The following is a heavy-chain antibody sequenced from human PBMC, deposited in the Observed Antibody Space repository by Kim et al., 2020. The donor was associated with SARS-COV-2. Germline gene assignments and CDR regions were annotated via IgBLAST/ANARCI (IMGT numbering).Heavy chain of an antibody. CDR1: GFNFNKFG. V-gene: IGHV3-30*18. CDR2: LSYEGSKK. Sequence: GGSLRLSCAASGFNFNKFGMNWVRQAPGKGLEWVALLSYEGSKKYYADSMKGRFTISRYSSKNTLYLQMDSLRPEDTAVYFCAKDTSFFMITFGRESGGIDVGGPGTTVTVSS. CDR3: AKDTSFFMITFGRESGGIDV. J-gene: IGHJ6*02. D-gene: IGHD3-16*01.